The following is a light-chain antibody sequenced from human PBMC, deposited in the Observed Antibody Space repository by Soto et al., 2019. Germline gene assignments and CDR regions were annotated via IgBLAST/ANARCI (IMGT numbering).Light chain of an antibody. J-gene: IGLJ1*01. CDR2: TVT. CDR1: SSDIGGYNY. V-gene: IGLV2-11*01. Sequence: SALTQARSGSGSPGQSVTISCTGTSSDIGGYNYVSWYQQHPGKAPKLMIYTVTKRPSGVPDRFSGSKSDNTASLTISGLQADDEADYYCCSYAGSSSYVFGTGTKVTVL. CDR3: CSYAGSSSYV.